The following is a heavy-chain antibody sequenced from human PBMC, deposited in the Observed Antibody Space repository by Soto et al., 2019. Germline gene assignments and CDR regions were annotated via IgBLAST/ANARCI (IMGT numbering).Heavy chain of an antibody. Sequence: EVQLVESGGGLVQPGGSLRLSCAASGFTFSSYSMNWVRQAPGKGLEWVSYISSSSSTIYYADSVKGRFTNSRDNAKNSLCLQMNSLRYEDTAVYCCAREGGSLNWFDPWGQGTLVTVSS. CDR1: GFTFSSYS. CDR3: AREGGSLNWFDP. V-gene: IGHV3-48*02. J-gene: IGHJ5*02. D-gene: IGHD1-26*01. CDR2: ISSSSSTI.